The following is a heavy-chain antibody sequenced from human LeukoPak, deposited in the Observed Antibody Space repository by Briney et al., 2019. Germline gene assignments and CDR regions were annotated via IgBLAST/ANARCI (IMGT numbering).Heavy chain of an antibody. J-gene: IGHJ4*02. Sequence: PGESLKISCKGSGYSFTSYWIGWVRQMPGKGLEWMGIIYPGDSDTRYSPSFQGQVTISADKSISTAYLQWSSLKASDTAMYYCARWSSSSWIWGTFDYWGQGTLVTVSS. CDR1: GYSFTSYW. CDR3: ARWSSSSWIWGTFDY. D-gene: IGHD6-13*01. CDR2: IYPGDSDT. V-gene: IGHV5-51*01.